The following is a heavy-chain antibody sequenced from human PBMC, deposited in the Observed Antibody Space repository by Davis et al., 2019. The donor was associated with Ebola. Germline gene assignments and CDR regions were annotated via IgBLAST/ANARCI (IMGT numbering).Heavy chain of an antibody. J-gene: IGHJ6*03. D-gene: IGHD3-3*01. Sequence: GESLKISCAASGFTFSSYGMHWVRQAPGKGLEWVAVISYDGSNKYYADSVKGRFTISRDNSKNTLYLQMNSLRAEDTAVYYCAKDHYDFWSGGRRYYYYYYMDVWGKGTTVTVSS. CDR1: GFTFSSYG. CDR3: AKDHYDFWSGGRRYYYYYYMDV. V-gene: IGHV3-30*18. CDR2: ISYDGSNK.